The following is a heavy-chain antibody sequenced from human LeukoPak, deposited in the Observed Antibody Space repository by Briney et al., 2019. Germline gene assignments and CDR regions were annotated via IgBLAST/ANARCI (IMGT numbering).Heavy chain of an antibody. CDR3: ARSRYCSSTSCSYFDY. V-gene: IGHV3-48*03. CDR1: GFTFSSYE. Sequence: GGSLRLSCAASGFTFSSYEMNWVRQAPGKGLEWVSYISSSGSTIYYADSVKGRFTISRDNAKNSLYLQMNSLRAEDTAVYYCARSRYCSSTSCSYFDYWGQGTLVTVSS. CDR2: ISSSGSTI. D-gene: IGHD2-2*01. J-gene: IGHJ4*02.